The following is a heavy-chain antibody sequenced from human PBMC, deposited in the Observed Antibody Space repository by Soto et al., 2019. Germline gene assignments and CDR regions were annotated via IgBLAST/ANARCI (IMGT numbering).Heavy chain of an antibody. CDR1: CGYVVGLY. CDR3: ATRITVFGLLIPPFDP. D-gene: IGHD3-3*01. V-gene: IGHV4-34*01. J-gene: IGHJ5*02. CDR2: INHTGGT. Sequence: PRETPPHPRPVYCGYVVGLYWNWILQPTRKGREWIGEINHTGGTHYNPSLKSRVTMSVDTSKNQFSLRLSSVTAADTAIYYCATRITVFGLLIPPFDPWGQGTQVTVS.